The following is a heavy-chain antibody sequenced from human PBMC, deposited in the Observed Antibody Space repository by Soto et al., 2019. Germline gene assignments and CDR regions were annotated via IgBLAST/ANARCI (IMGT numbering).Heavy chain of an antibody. CDR3: ARDYYDFWSGYYTGFDY. J-gene: IGHJ4*02. Sequence: QVQLVESGGGVVQPGRSLRLSCAASGFTFSSYGMHWVRQAPGKGLEWVAVIWYDGSNKYYADSVKGRFTISRDNSKNTPYLQMNSLRAEDTAVYYCARDYYDFWSGYYTGFDYWGQGTLVTVSS. CDR1: GFTFSSYG. V-gene: IGHV3-33*01. D-gene: IGHD3-3*01. CDR2: IWYDGSNK.